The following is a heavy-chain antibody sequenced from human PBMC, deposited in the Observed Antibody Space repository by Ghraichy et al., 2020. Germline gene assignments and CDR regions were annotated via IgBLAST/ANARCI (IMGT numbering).Heavy chain of an antibody. CDR3: ASGSYHGGY. CDR2: INSDGSST. V-gene: IGHV3-74*01. CDR1: GFTFSSYW. J-gene: IGHJ4*02. Sequence: GGSLRLSCAASGFTFSSYWMHWVRQAPGKGLVWVSRINSDGSSTSYADSVKGRFTISRDHAKNTLHLQMHSLRAEDTAVYYCASGSYHGGYWGQGTLVTVSS. D-gene: IGHD1-26*01.